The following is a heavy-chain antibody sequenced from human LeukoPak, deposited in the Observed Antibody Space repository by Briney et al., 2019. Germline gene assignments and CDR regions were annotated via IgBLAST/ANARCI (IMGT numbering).Heavy chain of an antibody. J-gene: IGHJ4*02. Sequence: SETLSLTCAGYGESFSSYFWSWIRQPPGKGLEWIGYIYYSGSTNYNPSLKSRVTISVDTSKNQFSLKLSSVTAADTAVYYCARESKLGDILTGAIDYWGQGTLVTVSS. D-gene: IGHD3-9*01. CDR2: IYYSGST. CDR1: GESFSSYF. V-gene: IGHV4-59*01. CDR3: ARESKLGDILTGAIDY.